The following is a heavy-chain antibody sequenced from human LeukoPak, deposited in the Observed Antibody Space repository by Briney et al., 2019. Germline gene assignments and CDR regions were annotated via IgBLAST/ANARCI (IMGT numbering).Heavy chain of an antibody. J-gene: IGHJ3*02. Sequence: SETLSLTCTVSGASISFYYWSWIRQPPGKGLEWIGYIYYSGSTNHNPSLKSRVTMSIDTSKNHFSLNLNSVTAADTAIYYCALDSSGWSDDSLDIWGQGTMVTVSS. CDR2: IYYSGST. CDR1: GASISFYY. CDR3: ALDSSGWSDDSLDI. V-gene: IGHV4-59*01. D-gene: IGHD6-13*01.